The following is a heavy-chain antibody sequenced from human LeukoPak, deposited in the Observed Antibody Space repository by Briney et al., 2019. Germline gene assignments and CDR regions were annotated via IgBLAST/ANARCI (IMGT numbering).Heavy chain of an antibody. J-gene: IGHJ4*02. Sequence: GGSLRLSCAASGFTFSSYAMSWVRQAPGKGLEWVSAISGSGGSTYYADSVKGRFTISRDNSKNTLYLQLNSLRAEDTAVYYCAKMSSWFGELWLWGQGTLVTVSS. V-gene: IGHV3-23*01. CDR2: ISGSGGST. CDR3: AKMSSWFGELWL. D-gene: IGHD3-10*01. CDR1: GFTFSSYA.